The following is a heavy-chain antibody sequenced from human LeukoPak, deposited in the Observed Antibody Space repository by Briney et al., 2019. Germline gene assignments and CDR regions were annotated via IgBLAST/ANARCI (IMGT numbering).Heavy chain of an antibody. J-gene: IGHJ4*02. D-gene: IGHD3-22*01. V-gene: IGHV3-33*01. CDR2: IWYDGSNK. CDR3: ARAAYDSSGYLTL. CDR1: GFTFSSYG. Sequence: GGSLRLSCAASGFTFSSYGMHWVRQAPGKGLEWVAVIWYDGSNKYYTDSVKGRFTISRDNSKNTLYLQMNSLRAEDTAVYYCARAAYDSSGYLTLWGQGTLVTVSS.